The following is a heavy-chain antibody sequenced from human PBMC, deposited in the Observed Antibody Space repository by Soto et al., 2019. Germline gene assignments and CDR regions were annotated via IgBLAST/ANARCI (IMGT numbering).Heavy chain of an antibody. V-gene: IGHV1-18*01. CDR3: ARQSAASQGYSSGWPNWFDP. CDR1: GYTFTSYG. J-gene: IGHJ5*02. Sequence: QVQLVQSGAEVKKPGASVKVSCKASGYTFTSYGISWVRQAPGQGLEWMGWISAYNGNTNYAQKLQGRVTMTTDTASSTAYMELRSRRSDDTAVYCCARQSAASQGYSSGWPNWFDPWGQGTLVTVSS. D-gene: IGHD6-19*01. CDR2: ISAYNGNT.